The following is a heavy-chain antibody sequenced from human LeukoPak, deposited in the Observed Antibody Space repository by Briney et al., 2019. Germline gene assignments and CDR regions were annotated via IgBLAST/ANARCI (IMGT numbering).Heavy chain of an antibody. V-gene: IGHV1-46*01. CDR3: ARPLAPVMLNAFDI. J-gene: IGHJ3*02. CDR2: INPSGGKT. CDR1: GYTFTGYY. D-gene: IGHD2-8*01. Sequence: ASVKVSCKASGYTFTGYYMHWVRQAPGQGLEWMGVINPSGGKTDNAQKFQGRVTMTRDTSTTTVYMDLSSLRSEDTAVYYCARPLAPVMLNAFDIWGQGTMVTV.